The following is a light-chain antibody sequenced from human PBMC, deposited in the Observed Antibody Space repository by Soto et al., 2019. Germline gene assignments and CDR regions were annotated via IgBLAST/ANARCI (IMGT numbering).Light chain of an antibody. CDR1: QRLETSDGDTY. CDR2: KVS. J-gene: IGKJ1*01. V-gene: IGKV2-30*01. CDR3: MQTTHWPRT. Sequence: VVMTQSPLSLPVTLGQSASISFRSSQRLETSDGDTYLNCGHQRLGESPRRLIYKVSKRDSGVPDRFSGSGSGTDFTLKITRVEAEDVGVYYCMQTTHWPRTFGQGTKVDIK.